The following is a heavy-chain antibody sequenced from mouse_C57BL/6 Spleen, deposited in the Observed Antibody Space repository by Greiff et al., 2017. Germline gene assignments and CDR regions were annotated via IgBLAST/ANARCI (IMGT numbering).Heavy chain of an antibody. J-gene: IGHJ2*01. CDR3: ARPALCYGSSGGYVDD. D-gene: IGHD1-1*01. CDR1: GYTFTDYY. Sequence: EVQLQQSGPELVMPGASVKMSCKASGYTFTDYYMHWVKQSHGKSLEWIGYIYPTNGGTDYNQKFKGKATLTVDKSSSTAYMELRSLTSEDSAVYYCARPALCYGSSGGYVDDWGTGTTLTVSS. CDR2: IYPTNGGT. V-gene: IGHV1-34*01.